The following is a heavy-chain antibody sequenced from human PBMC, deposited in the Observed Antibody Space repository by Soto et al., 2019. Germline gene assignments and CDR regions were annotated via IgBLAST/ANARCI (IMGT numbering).Heavy chain of an antibody. V-gene: IGHV3-23*01. CDR2: ISGSGIST. CDR3: VKPPVITASYYEYDMDV. J-gene: IGHJ6*02. Sequence: EAQLLESGGGLVQPGGSLRLSCAASGFTFSTYPLSWVRQAPGKGLWWVSGISGSGISTYYTDSVKGRFTISRDNSKNTVFLQMNSLRDEDTAVYYCVKPPVITASYYEYDMDVWGQGTTVTVSS. CDR1: GFTFSTYP. D-gene: IGHD4-4*01.